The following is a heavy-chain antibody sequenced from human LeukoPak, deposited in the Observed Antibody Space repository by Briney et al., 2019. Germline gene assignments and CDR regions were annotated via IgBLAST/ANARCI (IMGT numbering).Heavy chain of an antibody. CDR2: VYTSGNT. D-gene: IGHD3-22*01. V-gene: IGHV4-4*07. J-gene: IGHJ4*02. CDR1: GVSINNYY. CDR3: ARERSASGYYFDY. Sequence: PSETLSLTCSVSGVSINNYYWSWIRQSAGKGLEWIGRVYTSGNTHYNPSLKSRVTISVDTSKNQFSLKLSSVTAADTAVYYCARERSASGYYFDYWGQGTLVTVSS.